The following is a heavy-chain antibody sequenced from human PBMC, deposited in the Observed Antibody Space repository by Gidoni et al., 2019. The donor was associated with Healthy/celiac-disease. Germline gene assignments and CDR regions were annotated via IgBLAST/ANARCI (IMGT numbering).Heavy chain of an antibody. Sequence: QVQLQESGPELVKPSGTLSITSAVSGGSISSSNWWSGVRQPPGKGLEWSGEVYHIGSTNNNTFLKSRVTISVDKSKNQFSLKLRSVTAADTAVYYCASEWTNDYYGMDVWGQGTTVTVSS. D-gene: IGHD5-12*01. J-gene: IGHJ6*02. CDR3: ASEWTNDYYGMDV. V-gene: IGHV4-4*02. CDR1: GGSISSSNW. CDR2: VYHIGST.